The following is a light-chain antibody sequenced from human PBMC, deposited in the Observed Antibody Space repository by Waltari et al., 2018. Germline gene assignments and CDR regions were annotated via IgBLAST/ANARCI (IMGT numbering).Light chain of an antibody. CDR1: SSDVGFYNL. J-gene: IGLJ3*02. Sequence: QSALTQPASVSGSPGQSITISCTGTSSDVGFYNLVPWYQQHPDEAPKLMVYEVIERPSWVSNLFSGSKSGNTASLTISGLQAEDEADYYCCSYAGRNIWVFGGGTKLTVV. V-gene: IGLV2-23*02. CDR3: CSYAGRNIWV. CDR2: EVI.